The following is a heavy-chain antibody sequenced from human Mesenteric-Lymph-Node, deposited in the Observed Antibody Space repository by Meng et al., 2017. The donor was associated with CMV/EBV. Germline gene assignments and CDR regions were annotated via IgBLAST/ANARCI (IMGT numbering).Heavy chain of an antibody. Sequence: TFTGSCMHWVRPAPGQGLEWVGRINPNSGGTNYAQKFQGRVTMTRDTSISTAYMELSRLRSDDTAVYYCARERFTMVRSYPNGRFDPWGQGTLVTVSS. CDR1: TFTGSC. V-gene: IGHV1-2*06. CDR3: ARERFTMVRSYPNGRFDP. J-gene: IGHJ5*02. D-gene: IGHD3-10*01. CDR2: INPNSGGT.